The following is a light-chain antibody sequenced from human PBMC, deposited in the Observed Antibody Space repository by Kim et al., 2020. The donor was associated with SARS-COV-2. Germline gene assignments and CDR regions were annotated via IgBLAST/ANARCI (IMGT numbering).Light chain of an antibody. CDR3: QSYDSSRSVL. J-gene: IGLJ2*01. Sequence: ELTQPPSVSGAPGQRVTISCTGTSSNIGAGFDVHWYQQLPGTAPKLLIYGNTNRPSGVPDRFSGSKSGTSASLAITGLQAEDEADYYCQSYDSSRSVLFGGGTKLTVL. CDR1: SSNIGAGFD. CDR2: GNT. V-gene: IGLV1-40*01.